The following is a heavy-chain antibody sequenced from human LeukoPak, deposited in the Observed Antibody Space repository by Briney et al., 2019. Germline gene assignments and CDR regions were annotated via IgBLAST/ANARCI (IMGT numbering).Heavy chain of an antibody. V-gene: IGHV3-11*04. CDR1: GFSLSDYY. CDR3: ARDAVGIYRIIDY. CDR2: ISSSGSAI. Sequence: PGGSLRLSCAASGFSLSDYYMGWIRQAPGKGLEWVSYISSSGSAIFNAGSVKGRFTISRDNAKISLYLQMNSLSAEDTAVYYCARDAVGIYRIIDYWGQGTLVTVSS. D-gene: IGHD6-13*01. J-gene: IGHJ4*02.